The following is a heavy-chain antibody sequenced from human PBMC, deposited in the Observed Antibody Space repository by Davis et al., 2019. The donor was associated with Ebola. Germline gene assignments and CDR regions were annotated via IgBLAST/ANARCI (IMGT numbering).Heavy chain of an antibody. CDR1: GYTFTSYY. CDR3: ARESYGDYLSDY. V-gene: IGHV1-46*01. D-gene: IGHD4-17*01. CDR2: INPSGGST. J-gene: IGHJ4*02. Sequence: ASVKVSCKASGYTFTSYYMHWVRQAPGQGLEWMGIINPSGGSTSYAQKFQGRVTMTRDTSTSTVYMELSSLGFEDTAVYYCARESYGDYLSDYWGQGTLVTVSS.